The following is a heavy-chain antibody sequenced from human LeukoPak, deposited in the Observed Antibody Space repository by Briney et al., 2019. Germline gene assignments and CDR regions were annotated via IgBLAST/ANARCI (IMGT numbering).Heavy chain of an antibody. Sequence: GASVKVSCKASGYTFTSYGISWVRQAPGQGLEWMGWISAYNGNTNYAQKLQGRVTMTTDTSTSTAYMELRSLRSDDTAVYYCARAEVLFGVVRGYFDYWGQGTLVTVSS. CDR3: ARAEVLFGVVRGYFDY. CDR1: GYTFTSYG. V-gene: IGHV1-18*01. D-gene: IGHD3-3*01. J-gene: IGHJ4*02. CDR2: ISAYNGNT.